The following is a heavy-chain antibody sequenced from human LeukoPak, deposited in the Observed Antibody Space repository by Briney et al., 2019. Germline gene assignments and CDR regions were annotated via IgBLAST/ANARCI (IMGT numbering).Heavy chain of an antibody. V-gene: IGHV1-69*01. Sequence: ASVKVSCKASGGTFSSYAISWVRQAPGQGLEWMGGIIPIFGTANYAQKFQGRVTITADESTSTAYMELSSLRSEDTAVYYCARDRAMYSGSYDWSDPWGQGTLVTVSS. CDR3: ARDRAMYSGSYDWSDP. D-gene: IGHD1-26*01. CDR1: GGTFSSYA. CDR2: IIPIFGTA. J-gene: IGHJ5*02.